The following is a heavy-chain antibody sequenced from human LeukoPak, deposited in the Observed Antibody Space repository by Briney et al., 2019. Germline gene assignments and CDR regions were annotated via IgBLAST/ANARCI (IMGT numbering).Heavy chain of an antibody. D-gene: IGHD2-21*02. CDR3: ARIHCGGDCYFN. Sequence: GSLRLSCAASGFTFSSYWMHWVRQAPGKGLVWVSRINSDGFSTSYADSVKGRFTISRDNAKNTPYLQMNSLRAEDTAVYYCARIHCGGDCYFNWGQGTLVTVSS. V-gene: IGHV3-74*01. J-gene: IGHJ1*01. CDR1: GFTFSSYW. CDR2: INSDGFST.